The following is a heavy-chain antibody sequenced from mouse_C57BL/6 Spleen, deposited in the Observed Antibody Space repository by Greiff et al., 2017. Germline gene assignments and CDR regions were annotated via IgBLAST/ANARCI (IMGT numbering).Heavy chain of an antibody. CDR1: GYTFTSYW. D-gene: IGHD1-1*01. CDR2: IHPNSGST. Sequence: QVQLQQPGAELVKPGASVKLSCKASGYTFTSYWMHWVKQRPGQGLEWIGMIHPNSGSTNYNEKFKSKATLTVDNSSSTAYMQLSSLTSEDSAVYYCARRPYYYGSSYGYFDVWGTGTTVTVSS. V-gene: IGHV1-64*01. J-gene: IGHJ1*03. CDR3: ARRPYYYGSSYGYFDV.